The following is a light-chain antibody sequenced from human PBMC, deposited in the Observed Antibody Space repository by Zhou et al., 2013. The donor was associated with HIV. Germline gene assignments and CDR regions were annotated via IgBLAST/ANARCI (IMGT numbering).Light chain of an antibody. CDR3: QQLNRYPLT. Sequence: MQVTQSPSSVSASVGDRVTITCRASQGIDTALAWYQQKPGKPPSLLIYDSSTLHHDVPSRFSGSASGTDFTLTIGCLQSEDFATYYCQQLNRYPLTFGGGTKVEIK. CDR2: DSS. J-gene: IGKJ4*01. CDR1: QGIDTA. V-gene: IGKV1-13*02.